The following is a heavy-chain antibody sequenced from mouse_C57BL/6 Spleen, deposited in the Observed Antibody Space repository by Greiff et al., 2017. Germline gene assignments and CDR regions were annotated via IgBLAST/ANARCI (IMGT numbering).Heavy chain of an antibody. CDR3: AAGDSSGPFAY. CDR1: GYTFTSYT. CDR2: INPSSGYT. Sequence: QVQLQQSGAELARPGASVKMSCKASGYTFTSYTMHWVKQRPGPGLEWIGYINPSSGYTKYNQKFKDKATLTADKSSSTAYMQLSSLTSEDSAVYYCAAGDSSGPFAYWGQGTLVTVSA. D-gene: IGHD3-2*02. J-gene: IGHJ3*01. V-gene: IGHV1-4*01.